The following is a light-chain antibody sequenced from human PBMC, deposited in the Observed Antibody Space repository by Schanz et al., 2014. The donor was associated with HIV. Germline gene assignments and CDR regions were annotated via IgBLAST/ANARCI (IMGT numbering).Light chain of an antibody. CDR2: GNN. CDR1: SSNIGAGYD. Sequence: QSVLTQPPSVSGAPGQRVTISCTGSSSNIGAGYDVHWYQQVPGAAPKLLMFGNNNRPSGVPDRFSGSKSGNTASLTVSGLQADDEADYYCSSYAATSNVLFGGGTKLTVL. J-gene: IGLJ3*02. V-gene: IGLV1-40*01. CDR3: SSYAATSNVL.